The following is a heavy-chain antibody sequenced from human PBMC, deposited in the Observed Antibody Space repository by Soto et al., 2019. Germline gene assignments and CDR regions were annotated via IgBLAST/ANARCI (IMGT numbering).Heavy chain of an antibody. CDR1: GFTVSSNY. J-gene: IGHJ2*01. Sequence: EVQLVESGGGLIQPGGSLRLSCAASGFTVSSNYMSWVRQAPGKGLEWVSVIYSGGSTYYADSVKGRFTISRDNSKNKRYVQMNSLRAEDTAVYYCARDHLGGSFDLWGRGTLVTVSS. V-gene: IGHV3-53*01. CDR2: IYSGGST. CDR3: ARDHLGGSFDL.